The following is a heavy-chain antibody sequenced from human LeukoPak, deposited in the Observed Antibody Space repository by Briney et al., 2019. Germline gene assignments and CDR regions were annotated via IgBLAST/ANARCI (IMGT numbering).Heavy chain of an antibody. CDR3: ASNTGTVFDH. J-gene: IGHJ4*02. CDR1: GYSISSGYY. CDR2: IFHSGST. Sequence: SETLSLTCTVSGYSISSGYYWGWIRQPPGKGLEWIGNIFHSGSTYYNPSLKSRVTISLDTSKNQFSLKLSSVTAADTAVYYCASNTGTVFDHWGQGALVTVSS. D-gene: IGHD7-27*01. V-gene: IGHV4-38-2*02.